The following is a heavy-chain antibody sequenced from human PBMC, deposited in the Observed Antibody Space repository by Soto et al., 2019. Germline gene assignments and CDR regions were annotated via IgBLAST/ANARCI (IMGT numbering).Heavy chain of an antibody. Sequence: QVQLVESGGGVVQPGRSLRLSCAASGFTFSSYAMHWVRQAPGKGLEWVAVISYDGSNKYYADSVKGRFTISRDNSKNTLYLQMNSLRPEDTAVYYCARDEYYDILTCIDYWGQGTLVTVSS. CDR3: ARDEYYDILTCIDY. V-gene: IGHV3-30-3*01. D-gene: IGHD3-9*01. CDR2: ISYDGSNK. CDR1: GFTFSSYA. J-gene: IGHJ4*02.